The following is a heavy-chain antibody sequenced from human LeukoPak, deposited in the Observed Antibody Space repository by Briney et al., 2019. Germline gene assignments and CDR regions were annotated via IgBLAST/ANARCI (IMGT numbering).Heavy chain of an antibody. CDR2: MNDRGAGDTT. D-gene: IGHD1-1*01. V-gene: IGHV3-23*01. J-gene: IGHJ4*02. CDR3: TKVSTTGVGGRGYFDQ. Sequence: GGCLRLSCAASGFSFTSYAMSWVRQTPWKGLHCVSFMNDRGAGDTTYYADSVRGRFTISRDSSKSTLYLQTNSLRAEDTAVYYCTKVSTTGVGGRGYFDQWGQGTQVTVS. CDR1: GFSFTSYA.